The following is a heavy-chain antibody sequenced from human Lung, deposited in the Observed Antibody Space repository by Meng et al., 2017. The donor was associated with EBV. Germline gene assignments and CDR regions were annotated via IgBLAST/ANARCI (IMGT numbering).Heavy chain of an antibody. J-gene: IGHJ4*02. D-gene: IGHD1-26*01. CDR3: AREADGATFDY. Sequence: VQLVLCGAGVKKPWASVKVSCKSSGYTFTNYAMHWVRQAPGQRLEWMGWISGYNGNTNYAQKLQGRVTMTTDTSTSTAYMELRSLRSDDTAVYYCAREADGATFDYWGQGTLVTVSS. CDR2: ISGYNGNT. CDR1: GYTFTNYA. V-gene: IGHV1-3*01.